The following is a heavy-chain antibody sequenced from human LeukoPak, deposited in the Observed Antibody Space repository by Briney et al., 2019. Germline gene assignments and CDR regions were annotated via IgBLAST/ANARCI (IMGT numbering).Heavy chain of an antibody. CDR2: LYSGGSI. D-gene: IGHD2/OR15-2a*01. Sequence: PGGSLRLSCAGSGFIVSRSHISWVRQAPGKGLQWVSSLYSGGSIHYADSVKGRFTISRDTSRNTVSLQMNSLRVKDTDVYYWSRGPNLDSSMFGHWGQGTPVTVSS. J-gene: IGHJ5*02. V-gene: IGHV3-53*01. CDR1: GFIVSRSH. CDR3: SRGPNLDSSMFGH.